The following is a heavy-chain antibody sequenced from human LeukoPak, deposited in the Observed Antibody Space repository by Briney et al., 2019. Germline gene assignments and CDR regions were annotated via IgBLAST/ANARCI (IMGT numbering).Heavy chain of an antibody. CDR1: GFTFSSYE. CDR2: ISSSGSTI. D-gene: IGHD3-16*01. V-gene: IGHV3-48*03. CDR3: AKSPFDGGLS. Sequence: PGGSLRLSCAASGFTFSSYEMNWVRQAPGKGLEWVSYISSSGSTIYYADSVKGRFTISRDNAKNSLYLQMNSLRAEDTAVYYCAKSPFDGGLSWGQGTLVTVSS. J-gene: IGHJ4*02.